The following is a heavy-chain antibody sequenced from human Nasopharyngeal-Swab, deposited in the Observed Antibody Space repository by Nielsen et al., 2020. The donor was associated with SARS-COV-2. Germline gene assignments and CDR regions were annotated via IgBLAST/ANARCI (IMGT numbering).Heavy chain of an antibody. CDR3: ARDLWSSSSWYALELTRGIDP. J-gene: IGHJ5*02. V-gene: IGHV1-3*01. CDR2: INAGNGNT. Sequence: WVRQAPGQRLEWMGWINAGNGNTKCSQKFQGRVTITRDTSASTAYMELSSLRSEDTAVYYCARDLWSSSSWYALELTRGIDPWGQGTLVTVSS. D-gene: IGHD6-13*01.